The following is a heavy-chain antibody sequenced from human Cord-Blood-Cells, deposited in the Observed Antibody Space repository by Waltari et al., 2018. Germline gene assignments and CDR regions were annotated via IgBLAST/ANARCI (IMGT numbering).Heavy chain of an antibody. V-gene: IGHV1-69*01. J-gene: IGHJ3*02. CDR3: EQFVAVAGTGAFDI. D-gene: IGHD6-19*01. CDR1: GGTCRSFA. CDR2: IIPILGIA. Sequence: QVQLVQSGAEVKKHGSSVKVSCKASGGTCRSFASSVVRRAPGQGLEWMGGIIPILGIANYAQKFQGRVTITADESTSTAYMELSSLRSEDTAVYYCEQFVAVAGTGAFDIWGQGTMVTVSS.